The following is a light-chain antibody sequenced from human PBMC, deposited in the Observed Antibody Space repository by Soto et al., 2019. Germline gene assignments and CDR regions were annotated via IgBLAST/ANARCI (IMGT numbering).Light chain of an antibody. V-gene: IGLV2-11*01. CDR3: CSYAGSYTYV. J-gene: IGLJ1*01. CDR2: DVS. CDR1: SNVVGGYNY. Sequence: QSALTPPRSVSGSPGQSVTISCTGTSNVVGGYNYVSWYQQHPGKAPKLMIYDVSKRPSGVPDRFSGSKSGNTASLTISGLQAEDEADYYCCSYAGSYTYVFGTGTKVTVL.